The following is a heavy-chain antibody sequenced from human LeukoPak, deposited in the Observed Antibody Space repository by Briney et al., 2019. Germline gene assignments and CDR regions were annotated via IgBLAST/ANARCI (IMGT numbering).Heavy chain of an antibody. J-gene: IGHJ3*02. D-gene: IGHD5-24*01. V-gene: IGHV3-64*01. Sequence: GGSLRLSCAASGFTFSSYAMHWVRQAPGKGLEYVSAISSNGGSTYYANSVKGRFTISRDNSKNTLYLQMGSLRAEDMAVYYCARDRRDGYNLYARAPDAFDIWGQGTMVTVSS. CDR2: ISSNGGST. CDR3: ARDRRDGYNLYARAPDAFDI. CDR1: GFTFSSYA.